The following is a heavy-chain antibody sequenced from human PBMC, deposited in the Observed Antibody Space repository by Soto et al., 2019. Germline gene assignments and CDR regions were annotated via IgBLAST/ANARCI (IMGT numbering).Heavy chain of an antibody. CDR3: ARDLYSSGWHEGFVDY. CDR2: ISSSSGTT. V-gene: IGHV3-48*01. J-gene: IGHJ4*02. D-gene: IGHD6-19*01. CDR1: GFVFGSYS. Sequence: ESGGGLVQPGGSLRLSCAASGFVFGSYSMNWVRQAPGKGLQWVAYISSSSGTTYYGDSLKGRFTISRDNAKNSLYLQINSLRAEDTAVYYCARDLYSSGWHEGFVDYWGQGTLVTVSS.